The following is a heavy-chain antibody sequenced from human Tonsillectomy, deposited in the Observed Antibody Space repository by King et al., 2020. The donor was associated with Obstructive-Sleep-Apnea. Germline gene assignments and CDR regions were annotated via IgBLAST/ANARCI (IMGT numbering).Heavy chain of an antibody. CDR2: IDPSGSYT. CDR3: ARTSIAVAELDY. CDR1: GYSFTSYW. Sequence: VQLVESGAEVKKPGESLRISCTGSGYSFTSYWITWVRQMPGKGLEWMGRIDPSGSYTNYSPSFRGHVTISADKSSSTAYLQYSSLKASDTAMYYCARTSIAVAELDYWGQGTLVTVSS. V-gene: IGHV5-10-1*01. D-gene: IGHD6-19*01. J-gene: IGHJ4*02.